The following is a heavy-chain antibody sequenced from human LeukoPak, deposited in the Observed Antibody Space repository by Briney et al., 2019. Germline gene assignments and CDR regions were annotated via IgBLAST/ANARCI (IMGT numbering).Heavy chain of an antibody. D-gene: IGHD4-11*01. Sequence: GASVKVSCKASGYTFISYTLHWVRQAPGQRLEWMGWINAGNGNTKYSQKFQGRVTFTRDTSASTAYMELSSLRSEDTAMYYCARGRWDCPVTTLYYFDSWGQGTLVTVSS. CDR2: INAGNGNT. CDR3: ARGRWDCPVTTLYYFDS. CDR1: GYTFISYT. V-gene: IGHV1-3*01. J-gene: IGHJ4*02.